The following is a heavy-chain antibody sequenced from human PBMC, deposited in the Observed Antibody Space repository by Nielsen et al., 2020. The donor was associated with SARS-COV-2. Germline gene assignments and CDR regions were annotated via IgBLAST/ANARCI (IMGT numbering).Heavy chain of an antibody. V-gene: IGHV4-59*08. CDR1: GGSISSYY. Sequence: SETLSLTCTVSGGSISSYYWSWIRQPPGKGLEWIGFIYYSGYSRYNPSLKSRPTILLDTSTNQFSLRLRSVTAGDTASYYCAARGYYSSGSALGYWGQGILVTVSS. CDR3: AARGYYSSGSALGY. CDR2: IYYSGYS. D-gene: IGHD3-10*01. J-gene: IGHJ4*02.